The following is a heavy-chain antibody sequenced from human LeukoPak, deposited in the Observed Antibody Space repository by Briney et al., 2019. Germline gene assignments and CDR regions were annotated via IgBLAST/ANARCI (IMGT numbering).Heavy chain of an antibody. Sequence: GGSLRLSCAASGFTFSDYYMSWIRQAPGKGLEWVSYISSSGSTIYYADSVKGRFTISRDNAKNSLYLQMNSLRAEDTAVYYCAVVPAFNFYYGMDVWGQGTTVTVSS. D-gene: IGHD2-15*01. J-gene: IGHJ6*02. V-gene: IGHV3-11*01. CDR3: AVVPAFNFYYGMDV. CDR2: ISSSGSTI. CDR1: GFTFSDYY.